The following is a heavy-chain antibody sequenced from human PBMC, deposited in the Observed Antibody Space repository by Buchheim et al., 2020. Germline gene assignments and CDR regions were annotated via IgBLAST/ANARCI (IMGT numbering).Heavy chain of an antibody. V-gene: IGHV3-30*18. CDR3: AKVSYDSSGYVDY. D-gene: IGHD3-22*01. CDR1: GFTFSSYG. J-gene: IGHJ4*02. CDR2: ISYDGSNK. Sequence: QVQLVESGGGVVQPGRSLRLSCAASGFTFSSYGMHWVRQAPGKGLEWVAVISYDGSNKYYADSVKGRFTISRDNSKNTLYLQINSLRAEDTAVYYCAKVSYDSSGYVDYWGQGTL.